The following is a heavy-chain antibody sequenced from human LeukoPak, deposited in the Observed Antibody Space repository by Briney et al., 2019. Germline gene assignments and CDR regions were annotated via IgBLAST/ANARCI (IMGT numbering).Heavy chain of an antibody. CDR3: ARDRDIVVDRGWFDL. CDR1: GGSFSTYY. Sequence: SETLSLTCAVYGGSFSTYYWSWIRQPPGKGLEWIGEINHSGSTNYNPSHKSRVTISVDTSKTQFSLKLSSVTAADTAVYYCARDRDIVVDRGWFDLWGQGTLVTVSS. V-gene: IGHV4-34*01. D-gene: IGHD2-15*01. J-gene: IGHJ5*02. CDR2: INHSGST.